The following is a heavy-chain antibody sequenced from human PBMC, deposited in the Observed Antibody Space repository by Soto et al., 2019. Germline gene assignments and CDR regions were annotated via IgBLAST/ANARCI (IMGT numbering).Heavy chain of an antibody. V-gene: IGHV1-24*01. D-gene: IGHD2-21*01. CDR2: FDPEDGET. CDR3: ATDPLSQHIVVV. Sequence: ASVKLSCKVSGYTLTELSMHWVRQAPGKGLEWMGGFDPEDGETIYAQKFQGRVTMTEDTSTDTAYMELSSLRSEDTAVYYCATDPLSQHIVVVWGQGTLVTVSS. CDR1: GYTLTELS. J-gene: IGHJ4*02.